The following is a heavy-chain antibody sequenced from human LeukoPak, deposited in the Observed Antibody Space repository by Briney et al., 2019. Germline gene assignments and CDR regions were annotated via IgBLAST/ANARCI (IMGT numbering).Heavy chain of an antibody. Sequence: PGGSLRLSCAASGITFSSYWMHWVRQGPGKGLVWVSRINSDGSSTSYADSVKGRFTISRDNAKNTLYLQVNSLRAEDTAVYYCASGSGAAAGTEWGQGTLVTVSS. J-gene: IGHJ4*02. D-gene: IGHD6-13*01. V-gene: IGHV3-74*01. CDR3: ASGSGAAAGTE. CDR2: INSDGSST. CDR1: GITFSSYW.